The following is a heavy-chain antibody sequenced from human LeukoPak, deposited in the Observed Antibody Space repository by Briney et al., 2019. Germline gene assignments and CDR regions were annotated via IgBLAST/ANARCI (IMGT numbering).Heavy chain of an antibody. CDR2: IDYSGST. V-gene: IGHV4-39*07. CDR3: ARDAEISLTGWDNWFDP. D-gene: IGHD7-27*01. CDR1: DGSISSSSSF. J-gene: IGHJ5*02. Sequence: SETLSLTCTVSDGSISSSSSFWGWIRQPPGKGLEWIGSIDYSGSTNYNPSLKSRVTISLDTSKNQFSLKLSSVTAADTAVYYCARDAEISLTGWDNWFDPWGQGTLVTVSS.